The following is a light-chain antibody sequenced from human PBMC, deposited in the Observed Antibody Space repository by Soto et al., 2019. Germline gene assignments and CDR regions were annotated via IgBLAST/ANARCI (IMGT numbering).Light chain of an antibody. Sequence: VLKLSVGTLSLSQGERATLSCRASQSVGRNYLAWYQQKPGQAPRLLIHRISTRATGIPDRFSGSGFATDFTLTISRLEPEDFALYYCQHYDNAPQPSGQGTNV. CDR3: QHYDNAPQP. CDR1: QSVGRNY. V-gene: IGKV3-20*01. CDR2: RIS. J-gene: IGKJ1*01.